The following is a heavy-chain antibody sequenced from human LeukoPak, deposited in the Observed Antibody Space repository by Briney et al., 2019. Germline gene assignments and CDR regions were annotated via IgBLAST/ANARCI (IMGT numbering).Heavy chain of an antibody. CDR3: ARGGSRGMDV. Sequence: GGSLRLSCAASGFTFSSYEMNWVRQAPGKGLGWVSYISSSGSTIYYADSVKGRFTISRDNAKNSLYLQMNSLRAEDTAVYYCARGGSRGMDVWGQGTTVTVSS. D-gene: IGHD1-26*01. V-gene: IGHV3-48*03. CDR1: GFTFSSYE. J-gene: IGHJ6*02. CDR2: ISSSGSTI.